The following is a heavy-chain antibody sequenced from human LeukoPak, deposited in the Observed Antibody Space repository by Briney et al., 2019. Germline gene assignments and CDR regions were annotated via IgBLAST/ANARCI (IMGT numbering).Heavy chain of an antibody. CDR3: ARDDTVTTRVGFID. J-gene: IGHJ4*02. CDR2: IKQDGSEK. Sequence: GGSLRLSCAASGFTFSSYWMSWVRQAPGEGLEWVANIKQDGSEKYYVDSVKGRFTISRDNAKKSLYLLMNSLRAEDTAVYYCARDDTVTTRVGFIDWGQGTLVTVSS. V-gene: IGHV3-7*01. D-gene: IGHD4-17*01. CDR1: GFTFSSYW.